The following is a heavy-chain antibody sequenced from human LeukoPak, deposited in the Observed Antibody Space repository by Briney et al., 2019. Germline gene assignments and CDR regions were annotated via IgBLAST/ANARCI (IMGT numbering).Heavy chain of an antibody. CDR3: ARNNYGDYPGMDY. J-gene: IGHJ4*02. V-gene: IGHV3-33*01. CDR2: IWYDGSNK. Sequence: GSLRLSCAASGFTFSSYGMHWVRQAPGKGLEWVAVIWYDGSNKYYADSVKGRFTISRDNSKNTLYLQMNSLRAEDTAVYYCARNNYGDYPGMDYWGQGTLVTVSS. D-gene: IGHD4-17*01. CDR1: GFTFSSYG.